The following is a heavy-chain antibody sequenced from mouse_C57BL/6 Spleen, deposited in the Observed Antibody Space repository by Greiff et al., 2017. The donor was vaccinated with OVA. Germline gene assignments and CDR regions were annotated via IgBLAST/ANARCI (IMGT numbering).Heavy chain of an antibody. D-gene: IGHD4-1*01. CDR1: GFSFNTYA. CDR2: IRSKSNNYAT. Sequence: EVQLVESGGGLVQPKGSLKLSCAASGFSFNTYAMNWVRQAPGKGLEWVARIRSKSNNYATYYADSVKDRFTISRDDSESMLYLQMNNLKTEDTAMYYCVRQSWDWGDFDYWGQGTTLTVSS. J-gene: IGHJ2*01. V-gene: IGHV10-1*01. CDR3: VRQSWDWGDFDY.